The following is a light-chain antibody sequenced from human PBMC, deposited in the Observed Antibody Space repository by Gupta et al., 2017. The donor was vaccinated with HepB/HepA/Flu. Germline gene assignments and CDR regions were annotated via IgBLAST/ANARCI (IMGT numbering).Light chain of an antibody. V-gene: IGLV1-40*01. CDR2: GNN. CDR3: QSYDSSLSGVV. Sequence: SVLTQPPSVSGAPGQRVTISCTGSSSNIGAGYDVHWYQQLPGTAPKLLIYGNNNRPSGVPDRSAGSKAGTSASLAITGLQAEDEADYYCQSYDSSLSGVVFGGGTKLTVL. J-gene: IGLJ2*01. CDR1: SSNIGAGYD.